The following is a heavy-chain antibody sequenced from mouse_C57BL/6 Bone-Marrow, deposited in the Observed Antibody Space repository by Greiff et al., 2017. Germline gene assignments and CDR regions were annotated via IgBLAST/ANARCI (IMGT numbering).Heavy chain of an antibody. CDR3: ASNWDWFAY. Sequence: QVQLQQPGAELVKPGASVKLSCTASGYTFTSYWMQWVKQRPGQGLEWIGEIDPSDSYTNYNQKFKGKATLTVDTSSSTAYMQLSSLTSEDSAVYYCASNWDWFAYWGQGTLVTVSA. CDR1: GYTFTSYW. V-gene: IGHV1-50*01. J-gene: IGHJ3*01. D-gene: IGHD4-1*02. CDR2: IDPSDSYT.